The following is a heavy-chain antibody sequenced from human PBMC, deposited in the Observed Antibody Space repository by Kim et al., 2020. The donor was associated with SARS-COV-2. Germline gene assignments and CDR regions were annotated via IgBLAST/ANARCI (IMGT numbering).Heavy chain of an antibody. CDR3: ARDGTIYGMDV. V-gene: IGHV4-31*02. D-gene: IGHD1-7*01. Sequence: TYYNPSLKSRVTISVDTSKNQFSLKLSSVTAADTAVYYCARDGTIYGMDVWGQGTTVTVSS. CDR2: T. J-gene: IGHJ6*02.